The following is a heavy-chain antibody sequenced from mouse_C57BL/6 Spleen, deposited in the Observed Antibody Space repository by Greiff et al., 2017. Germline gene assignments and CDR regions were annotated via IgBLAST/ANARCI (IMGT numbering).Heavy chain of an antibody. CDR3: VRDEGYDGYFDV. D-gene: IGHD2-3*01. Sequence: EVMLVESGGGLVQPKGSLKLSCAASGFTFNTYAMHWVRQAPGKGLEWVARISSKSSNYATYYADSVKDRFTISRDDSQSMLYLQMNNLKTEDTAMYYCVRDEGYDGYFDVWGTGTTVTDSS. J-gene: IGHJ1*03. CDR1: GFTFNTYA. CDR2: ISSKSSNYAT. V-gene: IGHV10-3*01.